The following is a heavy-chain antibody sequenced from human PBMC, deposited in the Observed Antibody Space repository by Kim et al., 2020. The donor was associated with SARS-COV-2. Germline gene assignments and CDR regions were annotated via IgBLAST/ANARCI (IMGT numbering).Heavy chain of an antibody. J-gene: IGHJ4*02. Sequence: DHVKGRFTISRDNSKNTLYMHMNSLRGEDTAVYYCAKDKGITGTISLVDYWGQGTLVTVSS. CDR3: AKDKGITGTISLVDY. D-gene: IGHD1-7*01. V-gene: IGHV3-23*01.